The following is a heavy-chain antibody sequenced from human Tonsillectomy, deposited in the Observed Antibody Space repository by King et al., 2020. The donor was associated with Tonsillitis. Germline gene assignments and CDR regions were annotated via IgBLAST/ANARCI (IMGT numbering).Heavy chain of an antibody. CDR2: INEDSSFI. J-gene: IGHJ3*02. V-gene: IGHV3-48*02. D-gene: IGHD1-26*01. Sequence: DVQLVESGGGLVQPGGSLRLSCAASGFSFSYYSMNWVRQAPGKGLEWLSYINEDSSFIYYADSVKGRFTISRDNAKNSLYLQMSSLRDEDAAVYYCARDSGMLARTSALDIWGQGTMVTVSS. CDR1: GFSFSYYS. CDR3: ARDSGMLARTSALDI.